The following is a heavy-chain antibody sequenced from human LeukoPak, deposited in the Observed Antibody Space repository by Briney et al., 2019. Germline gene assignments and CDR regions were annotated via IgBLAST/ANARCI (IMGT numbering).Heavy chain of an antibody. V-gene: IGHV1-24*01. D-gene: IGHD5-12*01. CDR1: GSTLTELS. Sequence: ASVTVSCTFSGSTLTELSMYWVRHAPGKGLEWKGGFDPEDGETIYAQKFQGRVTMTEDTSTDTAYMELSSLRSEDTAVYYCATSRPYSGYDLAAFDIWGQGTMVTVSS. J-gene: IGHJ3*02. CDR2: FDPEDGET. CDR3: ATSRPYSGYDLAAFDI.